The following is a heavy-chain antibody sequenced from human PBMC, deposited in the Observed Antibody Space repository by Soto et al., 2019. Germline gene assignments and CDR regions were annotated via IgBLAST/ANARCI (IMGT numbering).Heavy chain of an antibody. CDR2: ISGSGGST. CDR1: GFTVSSYA. Sequence: XESLRLSCAACGFTVSSYAMSWVRQAPGKGLEWVSAISGSGGSTYYADSVKGRFTISRDNSKNTLYLQMNSLRAEDTAVYYCAKDLSPGHCGQGTLVTVSS. V-gene: IGHV3-23*01. CDR3: AKDLSPGH. J-gene: IGHJ1*01.